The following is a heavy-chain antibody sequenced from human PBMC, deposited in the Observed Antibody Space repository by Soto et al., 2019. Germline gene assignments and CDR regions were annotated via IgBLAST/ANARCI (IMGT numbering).Heavy chain of an antibody. D-gene: IGHD2-2*01. CDR1: GGSISSSSYY. CDR2: IYYSGST. V-gene: IGHV4-39*02. CDR3: ARELGYCSSTSCYVFDY. Sequence: SETLSLTCTVSGGSISSSSYYWSWIRQPPGKGLEWIGSIYYSGSTYYNPSLKSRVTISVDTSKNQFSLKLSSVTAADTAVYYCARELGYCSSTSCYVFDYWGQGTLVTVSS. J-gene: IGHJ4*02.